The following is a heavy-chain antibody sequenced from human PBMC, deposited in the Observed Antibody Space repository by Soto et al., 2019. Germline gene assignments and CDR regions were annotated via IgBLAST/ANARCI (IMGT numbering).Heavy chain of an antibody. CDR2: IYYSGST. V-gene: IGHV4-39*01. J-gene: IGHJ4*02. D-gene: IGHD3-10*01. Sequence: SETLSLTCTVSGGSISSSSYYWGWIRQPPGKGLEWIGSIYYSGSTYYNPSLKSRVTISVDTSKNQFSLKLSSVTAADTAVYYCARGTMVRGVIITLGPDYWGQGTLVTVSS. CDR3: ARGTMVRGVIITLGPDY. CDR1: GGSISSSSYY.